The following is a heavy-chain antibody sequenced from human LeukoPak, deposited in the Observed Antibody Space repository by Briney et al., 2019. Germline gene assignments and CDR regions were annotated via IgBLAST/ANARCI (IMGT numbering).Heavy chain of an antibody. V-gene: IGHV3-74*01. CDR2: INSDGSTT. D-gene: IGHD4-17*01. CDR1: GFTFSSYW. CDR3: ACLRGPSDY. J-gene: IGHJ4*02. Sequence: GGSLRLSCAASGFTFSSYWMHWVRQAPGKGLVWVSRINSDGSTTSYADSVKGRFTISRDNAKNSLYLQMDSLTADDTAVYFCACLRGPSDYWGQGTLVTVSS.